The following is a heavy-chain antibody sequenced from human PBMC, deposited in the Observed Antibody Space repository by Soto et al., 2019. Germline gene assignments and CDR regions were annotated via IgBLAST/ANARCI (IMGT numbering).Heavy chain of an antibody. Sequence: QVQLVESGGGVVQPGRSLRLSCAASGFIYSTYAMHWVRQAPGKGLECVALIWYDGSNKYYADSVKGRFTISRDNSKNTLYLQMDSLRAEDTAIYYCARDRETYLVASPQDSWGQGTLVTVSS. CDR1: GFIYSTYA. CDR3: ARDRETYLVASPQDS. CDR2: IWYDGSNK. J-gene: IGHJ4*02. D-gene: IGHD5-12*01. V-gene: IGHV3-33*01.